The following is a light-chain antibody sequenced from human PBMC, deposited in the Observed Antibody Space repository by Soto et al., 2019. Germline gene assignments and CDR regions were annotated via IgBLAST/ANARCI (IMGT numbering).Light chain of an antibody. Sequence: DIVMTQSPLSLPVTPGEPASISCRSSQSLLHSNGYNYLDWYLQKPGQSPQLLVHLGSDRAYGVPDRFSGSGSGSYFTLKISRVEADDVGVYYCMEALQAPWTFGQGTKVEIK. CDR1: QSLLHSNGYNY. CDR3: MEALQAPWT. V-gene: IGKV2-28*01. CDR2: LGS. J-gene: IGKJ1*01.